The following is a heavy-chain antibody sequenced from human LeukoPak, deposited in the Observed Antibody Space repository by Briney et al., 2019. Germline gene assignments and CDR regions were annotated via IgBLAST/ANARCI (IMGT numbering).Heavy chain of an antibody. V-gene: IGHV4-61*02. CDR2: AYTNGDN. Sequence: SQTLSLTCTISGDSIRRGSYYWRWIRQPAGKGLEWIGRAYTNGDNKYNPSLKSRVTISINTSKNQFSLNLSSVIAADTAVYYCARASPDYCSGDNFYSGVRGAYNWFDPWGQGTLVTVSS. D-gene: IGHD2-15*01. J-gene: IGHJ5*02. CDR1: GDSIRRGSYY. CDR3: ARASPDYCSGDNFYSGVRGAYNWFDP.